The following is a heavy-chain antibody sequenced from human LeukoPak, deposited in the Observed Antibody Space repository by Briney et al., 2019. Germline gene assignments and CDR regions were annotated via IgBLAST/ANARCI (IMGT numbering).Heavy chain of an antibody. J-gene: IGHJ6*02. CDR2: ISSSSSYT. CDR1: GFTFSSYS. CDR3: ARDGYGDYGTYGMDV. Sequence: GGSLRLSCAASGFTFSSYSMNWVRQAPGKGLEWVSSISSSSSYTNYADSVKGRFTISRDNAKNSLYLQMNSLRAEDTAVYYCARDGYGDYGTYGMDVWGQGTTVTVSS. D-gene: IGHD4-17*01. V-gene: IGHV3-21*04.